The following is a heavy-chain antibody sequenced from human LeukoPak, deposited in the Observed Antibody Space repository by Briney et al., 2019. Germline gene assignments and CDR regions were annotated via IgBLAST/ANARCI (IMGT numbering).Heavy chain of an antibody. Sequence: PSETLSLTCTVSGYSISSGYYWGWIRQSPGKGLEWIGSIYHSGSTYYNPSLKSRVTMTVDTSKNQFSLKLSSVTAADTAVYYCARQDSEGATTYYFDYWGQGTLVTVSS. CDR1: GYSISSGYY. CDR2: IYHSGST. D-gene: IGHD1-26*01. CDR3: ARQDSEGATTYYFDY. J-gene: IGHJ4*02. V-gene: IGHV4-38-2*02.